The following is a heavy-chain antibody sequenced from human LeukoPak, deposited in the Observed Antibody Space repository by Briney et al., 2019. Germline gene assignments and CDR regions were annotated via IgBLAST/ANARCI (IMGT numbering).Heavy chain of an antibody. Sequence: GGSLRLSCAASVFTFSTYAMSWVRQATGKGLEWVAGINAYDGRTYYADSVKGRFTISRDNSKNTLSLQLNTLRAEDTAVYNCAKDATRTSGWYYFDFWGQGTLVTVSS. V-gene: IGHV3-23*01. J-gene: IGHJ4*02. D-gene: IGHD6-19*01. CDR2: INAYDGRT. CDR3: AKDATRTSGWYYFDF. CDR1: VFTFSTYA.